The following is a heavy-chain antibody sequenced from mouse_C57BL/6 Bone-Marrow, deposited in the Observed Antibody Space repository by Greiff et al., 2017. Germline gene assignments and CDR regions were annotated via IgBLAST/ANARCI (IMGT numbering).Heavy chain of an antibody. CDR1: GYAFTNYL. Sequence: QVQLQQSGAELVRPGTSVTVSCTASGYAFTNYLIEWVKQRPGQGLEWIGVITPGSGGTNYNAKFTGKATMTADKSSSTASMHPRSLTYEYSAVYFCARSPYDDCSSYPAWCAYWGQGTLVTVSA. CDR2: ITPGSGGT. V-gene: IGHV1-54*01. J-gene: IGHJ3*01. D-gene: IGHD1-1*01. CDR3: ARSPYDDCSSYPAWCAY.